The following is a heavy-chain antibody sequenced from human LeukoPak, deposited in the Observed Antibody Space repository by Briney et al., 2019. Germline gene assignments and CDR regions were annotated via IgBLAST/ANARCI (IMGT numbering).Heavy chain of an antibody. D-gene: IGHD4-11*01. CDR1: GFTFSSYW. Sequence: GGSLRLSCADSGFTFSSYWMSWVRQAPGKGLEWVANIKQVGSEKYYVDSVKGRFTISRDNAKNSLYLQMNSLRAEDTAVYYCARGYGNYGYWGQGTLVTVSS. J-gene: IGHJ4*02. CDR3: ARGYGNYGY. CDR2: IKQVGSEK. V-gene: IGHV3-7*01.